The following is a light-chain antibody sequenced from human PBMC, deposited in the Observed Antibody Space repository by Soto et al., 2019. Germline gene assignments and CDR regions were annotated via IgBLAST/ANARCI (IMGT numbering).Light chain of an antibody. CDR3: AAWDDSLNGHYV. CDR2: YDD. CDR1: SSNIGNNA. V-gene: IGLV1-36*01. J-gene: IGLJ1*01. Sequence: QSVLTQPPSMSEAPRQRVTISCSGSSSNIGNNAVNWYQQLPGKAPKLLIYYDDLLPSGVSDRFSGSKSGTSASLAISGLQSEDEADYYCAAWDDSLNGHYVFGTGTKVTVL.